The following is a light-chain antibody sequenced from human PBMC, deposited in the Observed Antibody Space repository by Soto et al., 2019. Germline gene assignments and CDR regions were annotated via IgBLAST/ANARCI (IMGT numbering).Light chain of an antibody. Sequence: EIVLTQSPGTLSLSPGERATLSCRASQSVSSGYLAWYQQKPGQAPRLLIYGASSRATGIPDRFSGSGSGTEFTLTISRLEPEDFAVYYCQRYGSSYTFGQGTKLEIK. CDR3: QRYGSSYT. V-gene: IGKV3-20*01. J-gene: IGKJ2*01. CDR2: GAS. CDR1: QSVSSGY.